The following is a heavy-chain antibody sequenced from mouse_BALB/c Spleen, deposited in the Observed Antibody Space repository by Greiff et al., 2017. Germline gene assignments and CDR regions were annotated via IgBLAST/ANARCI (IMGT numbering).Heavy chain of an antibody. CDR1: GFSLTSYG. D-gene: IGHD2-2*01. V-gene: IGHV2-9*02. CDR3: ASYGSRPAWFAY. Sequence: QVQLKESGPGLVAPSQSLSITCTVSGFSLTSYGVHWVRQPPGKGLEWLGVIWAGGSTNYNSALMSRLSISKDNSKSQVFLKMNSLQTDDTAMYYCASYGSRPAWFAYWGQGTLVTVSA. J-gene: IGHJ3*01. CDR2: IWAGGST.